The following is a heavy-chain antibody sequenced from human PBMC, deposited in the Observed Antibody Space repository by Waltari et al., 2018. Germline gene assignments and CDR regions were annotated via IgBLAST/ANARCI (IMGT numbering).Heavy chain of an antibody. CDR1: GYTFSNYG. CDR2: ISAYNGNT. V-gene: IGHV1-18*01. J-gene: IGHJ4*02. CDR3: ARDSRYSSSYYAIDY. D-gene: IGHD6-13*01. Sequence: QVQLVQSGGEVKKPGASVRVSCKASGYTFSNYGISWVRQAPGQGLEWMGWISAYNGNTNYAQKFQGRVAMTTDTSTSTAYMELRSLRSDDTAVYYCARDSRYSSSYYAIDYWGQGTLVTVSS.